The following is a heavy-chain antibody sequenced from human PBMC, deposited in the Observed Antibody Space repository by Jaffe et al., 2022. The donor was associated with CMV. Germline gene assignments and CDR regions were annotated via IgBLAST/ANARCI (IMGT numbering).Heavy chain of an antibody. D-gene: IGHD3-3*01. J-gene: IGHJ4*02. CDR3: ARGSPLRFLEWLLDY. V-gene: IGHV3-33*01. CDR1: GFTFSSYG. Sequence: QVQLVESGGGVVQPGRSLRLSCAASGFTFSSYGMHWVRQAPGKGLEWVAVIWYDGSNKYYADSVKGRFTISRDNSKNTLYLQMNSLRAEDTAVYYCARGSPLRFLEWLLDYWGQGTLVTVSS. CDR2: IWYDGSNK.